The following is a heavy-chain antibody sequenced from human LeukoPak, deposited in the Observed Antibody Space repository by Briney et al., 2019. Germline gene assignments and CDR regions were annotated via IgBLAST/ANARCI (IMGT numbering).Heavy chain of an antibody. CDR2: IWYDGSNK. V-gene: IGHV3-33*08. J-gene: IGHJ4*02. D-gene: IGHD3-10*01. CDR3: ARGSYGSGSPPDYYFDY. Sequence: GGSLRLSCAASGFSFSNYEMNWVRQAPGKGLEWVAVIWYDGSNKYYADSVKGRFTISRDNSKNTLYLQMNSLRAEDTAVYYCARGSYGSGSPPDYYFDYWGQGTLVTVSS. CDR1: GFSFSNYE.